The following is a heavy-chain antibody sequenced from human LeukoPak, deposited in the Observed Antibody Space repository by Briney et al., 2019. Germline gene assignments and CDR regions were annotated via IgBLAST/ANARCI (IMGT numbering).Heavy chain of an antibody. J-gene: IGHJ5*02. CDR3: ARGVSYSSSWFDP. V-gene: IGHV4-59*01. CDR1: GGSFSGYY. D-gene: IGHD6-13*01. Sequence: SETLSLTCAVYGGSFSGYYWSWIRQPPGKGLEWIGHIYYSGSTNYNPSLKSRVTISVDTSKNQFSLKLSSVTAADTAVYYCARGVSYSSSWFDPWGQGTLVTVSS. CDR2: IYYSGST.